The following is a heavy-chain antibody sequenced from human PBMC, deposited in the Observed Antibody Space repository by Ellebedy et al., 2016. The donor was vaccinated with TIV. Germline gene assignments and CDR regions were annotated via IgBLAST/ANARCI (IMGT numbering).Heavy chain of an antibody. CDR1: GFTFSTYW. J-gene: IGHJ4*02. CDR2: INSDGSNS. Sequence: GESLKISCAASGFTFSTYWMHWVRQAPGKGLVWVSRINSDGSNSNYADSVKGRFNISRDNANNTLYLQMKSLRDEETSVYYCTTAPDYWGQGTLVTVSS. V-gene: IGHV3-74*01. CDR3: TTAPDY.